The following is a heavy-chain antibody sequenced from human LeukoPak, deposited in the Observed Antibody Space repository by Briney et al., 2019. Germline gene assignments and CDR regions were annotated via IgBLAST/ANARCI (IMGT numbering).Heavy chain of an antibody. CDR1: GGSISSYY. Sequence: SETLSLTCTVSGGSISSYYWSWIRQPPGKGLEWIGYIYSSGSTNYNPSLKSRVTISVDTSKNQFSLKLSSVTAADTAVYYCARDRTGYSSGWGHFDYWGQGTLVTVSS. J-gene: IGHJ4*02. CDR2: IYSSGST. D-gene: IGHD6-19*01. CDR3: ARDRTGYSSGWGHFDY. V-gene: IGHV4-59*01.